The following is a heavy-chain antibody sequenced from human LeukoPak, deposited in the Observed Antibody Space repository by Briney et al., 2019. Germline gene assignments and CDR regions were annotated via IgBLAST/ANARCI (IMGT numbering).Heavy chain of an antibody. CDR2: INHSGST. CDR1: GGSFSGYY. J-gene: IGHJ4*02. V-gene: IGHV4-34*01. CDR3: ARLIQLWLNIDY. D-gene: IGHD5-18*01. Sequence: PSETLSLTCAVYGGSFSGYYWSWIRQPPGKGLEWIGEINHSGSTNYNPSLKSRVTISVDTSKNQFSLKLSSVTAADTAVYYCARLIQLWLNIDYWGQGTLVTVSS.